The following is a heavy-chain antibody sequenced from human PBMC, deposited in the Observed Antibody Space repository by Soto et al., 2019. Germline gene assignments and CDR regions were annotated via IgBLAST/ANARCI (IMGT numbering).Heavy chain of an antibody. CDR3: ARQGDSSGWYLGYYYYGMDV. Sequence: SETLSLTCIVPGGSITSYHWGWIRQPPGKGLEWIGSIYYSGSTYYNPSLKSRVTISVDTSKNQFSLKLSSVTAADTAVYYCARQGDSSGWYLGYYYYGMDVWGQGTTVTVSS. V-gene: IGHV4-39*01. CDR2: IYYSGST. J-gene: IGHJ6*02. D-gene: IGHD6-19*01. CDR1: GGSITSYH.